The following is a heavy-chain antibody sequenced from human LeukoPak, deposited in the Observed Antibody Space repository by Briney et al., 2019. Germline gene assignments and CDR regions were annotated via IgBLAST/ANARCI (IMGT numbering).Heavy chain of an antibody. CDR3: ARWGRRLYGYGGNSGDY. CDR1: GYTFTNYG. CDR2: ISTYNGYT. Sequence: ASVKVSCKASGYTFTNYGINWVRQAPGQGLEWMGWISTYNGYTHYAQKLQGRVTMTTDTSTTTAYMELQSLTSDDTAVYFCARWGRRLYGYGGNSGDYWGQGTLLTVSS. J-gene: IGHJ4*02. V-gene: IGHV1-18*01. D-gene: IGHD4-23*01.